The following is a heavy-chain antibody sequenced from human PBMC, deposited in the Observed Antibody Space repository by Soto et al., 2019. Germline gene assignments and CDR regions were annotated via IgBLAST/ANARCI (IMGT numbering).Heavy chain of an antibody. V-gene: IGHV3-53*01. D-gene: IGHD3-9*01. CDR2: IYSDDNT. CDR1: GITATNGH. J-gene: IGHJ4*02. Sequence: DVQLVKSGGGVIQPGGSLRLSCAASGITATNGHMSWVRQAPGKGLEWVSVIYSDDNTYYADSVKGLFTISRDTSKNTVYLQMNSLRAEDTAVYYCARDLNGDKYFDVWDQGSLVTVSS. CDR3: ARDLNGDKYFDV.